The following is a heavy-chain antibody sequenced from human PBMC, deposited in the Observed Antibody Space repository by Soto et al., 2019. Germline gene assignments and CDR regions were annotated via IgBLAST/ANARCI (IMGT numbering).Heavy chain of an antibody. CDR3: ARDPYGGPHFSYFDY. CDR2: IIPIFGTA. Sequence: SVKVSCKASGGTFSSYAISWVRQAPGQGLEWMGGIIPIFGTANYAQKFQGRVTITADESTSTAYMELSSLRSEDTAVYYCARDPYGGPHFSYFDYWAQGTLVNVSS. V-gene: IGHV1-69*13. CDR1: GGTFSSYA. J-gene: IGHJ4*02. D-gene: IGHD4-17*01.